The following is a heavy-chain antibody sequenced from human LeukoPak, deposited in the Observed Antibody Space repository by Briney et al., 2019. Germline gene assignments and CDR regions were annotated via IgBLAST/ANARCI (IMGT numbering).Heavy chain of an antibody. CDR1: GFTFDDYA. CDR2: ISWNSGSI. CDR3: ARANLLLGYYGMDV. D-gene: IGHD2-21*01. V-gene: IGHV3-9*01. Sequence: GRSRRLSCAASGFTFDDYAMHWVRQAPGKGLEWVSGISWNSGSIGYADSVKGRFTISRENAKNSLYLQMNSLRAGDTAVYYCARANLLLGYYGMDVWGQGTTVTVSS. J-gene: IGHJ6*02.